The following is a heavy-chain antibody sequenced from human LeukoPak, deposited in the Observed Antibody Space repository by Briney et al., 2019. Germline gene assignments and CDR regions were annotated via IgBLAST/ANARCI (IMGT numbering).Heavy chain of an antibody. V-gene: IGHV3-53*01. J-gene: IGHJ4*02. D-gene: IGHD3-10*01. CDR3: ARGRGDYYGSGSYYIDY. CDR2: IYSGGST. Sequence: XXXGLEWVSVIYSGGSTYYADSVKGRFTISRDNSKNTLYLQMNSLRAEDTAVYYCARGRGDYYGSGSYYIDYWGQGTLVTVSS.